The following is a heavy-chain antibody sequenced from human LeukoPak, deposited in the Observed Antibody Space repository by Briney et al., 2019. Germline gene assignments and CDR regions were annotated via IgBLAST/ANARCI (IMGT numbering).Heavy chain of an antibody. D-gene: IGHD3-10*01. CDR2: IYHSGST. J-gene: IGHJ4*02. V-gene: IGHV4-38-2*02. CDR1: GYSISSGYY. Sequence: SETLSLTCTVSGYSISSGYYWGWIRQPPGKGLEWIGSIYHSGSTYYNPSLKSRVTISVDTSKNQFSPKLSSVTAADTAVYYCARVTTMVRGVIVDYWGQGTLVTVSS. CDR3: ARVTTMVRGVIVDY.